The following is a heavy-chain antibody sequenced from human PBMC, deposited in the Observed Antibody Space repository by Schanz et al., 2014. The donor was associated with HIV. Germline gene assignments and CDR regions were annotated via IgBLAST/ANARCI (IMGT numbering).Heavy chain of an antibody. D-gene: IGHD5-18*01. CDR2: IRSKAYGGTT. Sequence: EVQLVESGGGLVKPGRSLRLSCTASGFTFGDYPMSWFRQAPGKGREWVGFIRSKAYGGTTGYAASVKGRFIISRDDSNNIAYLEVNSLKTEDTAVYYCRGYRFYYGVDFWGQGTTVTVS. CDR3: RGYRFYYGVDF. CDR1: GFTFGDYP. V-gene: IGHV3-49*05. J-gene: IGHJ6*02.